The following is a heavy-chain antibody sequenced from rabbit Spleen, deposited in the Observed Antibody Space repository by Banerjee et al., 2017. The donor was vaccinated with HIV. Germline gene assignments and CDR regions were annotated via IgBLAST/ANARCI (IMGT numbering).Heavy chain of an antibody. V-gene: IGHV1S40*01. CDR2: IYTSSGST. Sequence: QSLEESGGDLVKPGASLTLTCTASGFSFSTSYYMCWVRQAPGKGLELIACIYTSSGSTDYASWAKGRFTISKTSSTTVTLQMTSLTGADTATYFCARNHTLWGPGTLVTVS. J-gene: IGHJ4*01. CDR3: ARNHTL. CDR1: GFSFSTSYY.